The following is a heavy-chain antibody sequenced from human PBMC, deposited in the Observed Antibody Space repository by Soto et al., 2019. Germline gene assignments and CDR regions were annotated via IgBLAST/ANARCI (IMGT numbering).Heavy chain of an antibody. CDR2: ISYDGSNK. CDR3: AREGGHIVATFMGY. D-gene: IGHD5-12*01. V-gene: IGHV3-30-3*01. Sequence: PGGSLRLSCAASGFTFISYAIRCVRQAPVKGLEWVAVISYDGSNKYYADSVKGRFTISRDNSKNTLYLQMNSLRAEDTAVYYCAREGGHIVATFMGYWGQGTLVTVSS. J-gene: IGHJ4*02. CDR1: GFTFISYA.